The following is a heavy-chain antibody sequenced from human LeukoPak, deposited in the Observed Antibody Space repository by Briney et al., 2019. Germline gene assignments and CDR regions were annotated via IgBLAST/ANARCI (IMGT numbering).Heavy chain of an antibody. CDR3: ARAGSIVYYDSSGLCDY. V-gene: IGHV3-48*01. D-gene: IGHD3-22*01. CDR2: IRSRSDTI. CDR1: GFTFNTYS. J-gene: IGHJ4*02. Sequence: GGSLRLSCAPSGFTFNTYSLNWVRRAPGKGLVGFLYIRSRSDTIYYADSVKGRFTISRDNAQNSLYLQMNSLRAEDTAVYYCARAGSIVYYDSSGLCDYWGQGTLVTVSS.